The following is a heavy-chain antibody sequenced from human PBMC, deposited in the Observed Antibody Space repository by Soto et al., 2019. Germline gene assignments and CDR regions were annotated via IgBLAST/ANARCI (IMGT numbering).Heavy chain of an antibody. J-gene: IGHJ6*02. CDR1: GFTFSSYA. D-gene: IGHD3-3*01. CDR2: ISGSGGST. CDR3: AKESRYYDFWSGPTPTDGMDV. Sequence: EVQLLESGGGLVQPGGSLRLSCAASGFTFSSYAMSWVRQAPGKGLEWVSAISGSGGSTYYADSGKGRFTISRDNSKNTLYLQMNSLRAEDTAIYYCAKESRYYDFWSGPTPTDGMDVWGQGTTVTVSS. V-gene: IGHV3-23*01.